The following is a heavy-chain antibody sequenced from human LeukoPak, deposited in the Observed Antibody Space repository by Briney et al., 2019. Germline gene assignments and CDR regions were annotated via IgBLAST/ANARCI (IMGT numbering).Heavy chain of an antibody. V-gene: IGHV4-30-2*01. CDR2: IYHSGST. D-gene: IGHD3-22*01. Sequence: SQTLSLTCAVSGGSIISGGYSWSWIRQPPGKGLEWIGYIYHSGSTYYNPSLKSRVTISVDRSKNQFSLKLSSVTAADTAVYYCARATYYYDSSGYYFEGPRAFDIWGQGTMVTVSS. CDR3: ARATYYYDSSGYYFEGPRAFDI. CDR1: GGSIISGGYS. J-gene: IGHJ3*02.